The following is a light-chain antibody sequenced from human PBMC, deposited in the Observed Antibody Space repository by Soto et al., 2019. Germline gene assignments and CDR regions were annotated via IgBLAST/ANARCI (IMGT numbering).Light chain of an antibody. J-gene: IGKJ4*01. CDR3: QQYNSWPT. Sequence: DIQMTQSPSSLSASVGDRVSITCRASQPIGRWLAWYQQKPGKAPNLLIHDASTLESGVPSRFSGSGSGTESPLTTGSLQPNDFATYYCQQYNSWPTLGGGTKVEI. CDR2: DAS. CDR1: QPIGRW. V-gene: IGKV1-5*01.